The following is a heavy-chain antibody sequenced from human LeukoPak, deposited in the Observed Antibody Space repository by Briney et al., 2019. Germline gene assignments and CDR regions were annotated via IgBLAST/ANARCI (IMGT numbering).Heavy chain of an antibody. CDR2: ISAYNGNT. CDR1: GYTFTSYG. CDR3: ARDKISGSYYYYGMDV. V-gene: IGHV1-18*01. Sequence: ASVKVPCKASGYTFTSYGISWVRQAPGQGLEWMGWISAYNGNTNYAQKLQGRVTVTTDTSTSTAYMELRSLRSDDTAVYYCARDKISGSYYYYGMDVWGQGTTVTVSS. D-gene: IGHD5-12*01. J-gene: IGHJ6*02.